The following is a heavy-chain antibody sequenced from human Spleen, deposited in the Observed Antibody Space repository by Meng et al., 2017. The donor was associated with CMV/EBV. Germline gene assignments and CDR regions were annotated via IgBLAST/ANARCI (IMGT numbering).Heavy chain of an antibody. CDR1: GFTFSDYY. CDR2: MSSGGTT. J-gene: IGHJ4*02. V-gene: IGHV3-53*01. CDR3: ARDLDMGYFDL. Sequence: GGSLRLSCAASGFTFSDYYMSWIRQAPGKGLEWVSLMSSGGTTYYADSVRGRFTMSRDNSKNTLWLQMNGLRDEDTAVYYCARDLDMGYFDLWGQGMLVTVSS.